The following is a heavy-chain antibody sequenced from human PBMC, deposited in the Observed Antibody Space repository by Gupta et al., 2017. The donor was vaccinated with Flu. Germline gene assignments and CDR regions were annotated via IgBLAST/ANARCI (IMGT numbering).Heavy chain of an antibody. CDR2: ISSSGSTI. D-gene: IGHD6-6*01. V-gene: IGHV3-48*03. J-gene: IGHJ4*02. Sequence: YGAASGFTFSSYEMNWVRQAPGKGLEWVSYISSSGSTIYYADSVKGRFTISRDNAKNSLYLQMNSLRAEDTAVYYCARGGYSSSSGFNHYWGQGTLVTVSS. CDR3: ARGGYSSSSGFNHY. CDR1: GFTFSSYE.